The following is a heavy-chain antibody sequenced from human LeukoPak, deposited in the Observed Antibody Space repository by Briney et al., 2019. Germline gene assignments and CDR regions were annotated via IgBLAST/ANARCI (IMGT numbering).Heavy chain of an antibody. CDR2: ISGSGGTT. V-gene: IGHV3-23*01. CDR1: GFSFTSYS. CDR3: ATNAYYDILTVDY. D-gene: IGHD3-9*01. J-gene: IGHJ4*02. Sequence: GGSLRLSCTASGFSFTSYSMTWVRQAPGKGLEWVSAISGSGGTTYYADSVKGRFTISRDNSKNTLYLQMTSLRAEDTAVYYCATNAYYDILTVDYWGQGTLVTVSS.